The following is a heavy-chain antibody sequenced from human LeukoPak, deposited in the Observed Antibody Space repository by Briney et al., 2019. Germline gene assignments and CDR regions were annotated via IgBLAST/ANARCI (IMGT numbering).Heavy chain of an antibody. CDR2: INPSGGST. CDR1: GYTFTSYY. CDR3: ARDGDCGSYPQYYFDY. Sequence: ASVKVSCKASGYTFTSYYMHWVRQAPGQGLEWMGIINPSGGSTSYAQKFQGRVTMTRDTSTSTVYMELSSLRSEDTAVYYCARDGDCGSYPQYYFDYWGQGTLVTVSS. J-gene: IGHJ4*02. D-gene: IGHD1-26*01. V-gene: IGHV1-46*01.